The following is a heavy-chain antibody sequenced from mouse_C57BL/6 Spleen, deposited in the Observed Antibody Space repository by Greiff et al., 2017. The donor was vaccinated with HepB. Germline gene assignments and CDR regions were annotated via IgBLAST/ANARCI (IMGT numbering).Heavy chain of an antibody. D-gene: IGHD5-1*01. CDR1: GYAFTNYL. CDR3: ARSSNYDMDY. Sequence: VQVVESGAELVRPGTSVKVSCKASGYAFTNYLIEWVKQRPGQGLEWIGVINPGSGGTNYNEKFKGKATLTADKSSSTAYMQLSSLTSEDSAVYFCARSSNYDMDYWGQGTSVTVSS. J-gene: IGHJ4*01. V-gene: IGHV1-54*01. CDR2: INPGSGGT.